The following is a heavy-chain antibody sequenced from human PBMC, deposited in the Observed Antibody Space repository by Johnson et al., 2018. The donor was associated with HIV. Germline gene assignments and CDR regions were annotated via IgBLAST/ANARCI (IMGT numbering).Heavy chain of an antibody. V-gene: IGHV3-66*02. J-gene: IGHJ3*01. CDR3: AKSALERATPLAEVDAFDV. D-gene: IGHD5-24*01. CDR2: IYSGGST. Sequence: EQLVESGGGLVQPGRSLRLSCAASGFTVSSNYMSWVRQAPGKGLEWVSVIYSGGSTYYADSVKGRFTISRDNSKNTLYLQMNNLRVEDTALYYCAKSALERATPLAEVDAFDVWGQGTMVTVSS. CDR1: GFTVSSNY.